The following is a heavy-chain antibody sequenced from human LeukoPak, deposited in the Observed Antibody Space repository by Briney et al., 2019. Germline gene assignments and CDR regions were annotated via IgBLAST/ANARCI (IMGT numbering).Heavy chain of an antibody. CDR1: GASIITTNYY. Sequence: SETLSLTCTVSGASIITTNYYCGWIRQPPGRGLEWIGSISYSGTAYYNPSLRSRLSISMDASKNQFSLKVRSVTAADTAVYYCARNLGQTWGTVTTDLWYFDHWGQGTLVPVSS. J-gene: IGHJ4*02. CDR3: ARNLGQTWGTVTTDLWYFDH. V-gene: IGHV4-39*01. CDR2: ISYSGTA. D-gene: IGHD4-11*01.